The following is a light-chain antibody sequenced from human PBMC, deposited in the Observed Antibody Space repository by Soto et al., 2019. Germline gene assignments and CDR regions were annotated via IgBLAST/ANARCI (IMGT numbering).Light chain of an antibody. Sequence: QSALTQPASVSGSPGQSITISCTGTSSDVGAWKYVSWYQQYPGKAPRLLISEVSIRPSGVSNRFSGSKSGNTASLTISGVQAEDVADYYCNSYTSTGTVVFGGGTKLTVL. J-gene: IGLJ2*01. CDR3: NSYTSTGTVV. CDR1: SSDVGAWKY. V-gene: IGLV2-14*01. CDR2: EVS.